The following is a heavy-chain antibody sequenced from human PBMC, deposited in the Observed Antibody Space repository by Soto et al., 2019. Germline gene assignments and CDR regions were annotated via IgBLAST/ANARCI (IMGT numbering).Heavy chain of an antibody. Sequence: EVQLLESGGGLVQPGGSLRLSCAASGFTFSSYAMSWVRQAPGKGLEWVSAISGSGGSTYYADSVKGRFTISRDNSTNTLYLQMNSLRAEDTAVYYCAKGLYYYESSAYMGYWGQGTLVTVSS. V-gene: IGHV3-23*01. CDR3: AKGLYYYESSAYMGY. J-gene: IGHJ4*02. CDR1: GFTFSSYA. CDR2: ISGSGGST. D-gene: IGHD3-22*01.